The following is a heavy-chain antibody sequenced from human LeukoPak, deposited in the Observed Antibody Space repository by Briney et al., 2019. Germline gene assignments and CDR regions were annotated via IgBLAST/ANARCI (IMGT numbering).Heavy chain of an antibody. D-gene: IGHD4-23*01. V-gene: IGHV1-18*01. J-gene: IGHJ1*01. CDR3: ARHKAVTTEVTQHFQH. Sequence: GASVKVSCKASGYTFTSYGFSWVRQAPGQGLEWMGWISAYNGYTDYAQELQFRVTMTTDTSTSTAYMELRSLRSDDTAVYYCARHKAVTTEVTQHFQHWGQGTLVTVSS. CDR1: GYTFTSYG. CDR2: ISAYNGYT.